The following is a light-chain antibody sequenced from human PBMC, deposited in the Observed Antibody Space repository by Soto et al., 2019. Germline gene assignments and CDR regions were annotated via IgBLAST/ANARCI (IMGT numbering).Light chain of an antibody. CDR2: GAS. J-gene: IGKJ2*01. Sequence: EIVMTQSPATLSVSPGERATLSCRASQSVNSNLAWYQQKPGQAPRLLIYGASNRATGIPARFSGSGSGTEFTLTISSLQSEDFAVYYCQQYNNWPPYTFGQGTKLEIK. CDR3: QQYNNWPPYT. CDR1: QSVNSN. V-gene: IGKV3-15*01.